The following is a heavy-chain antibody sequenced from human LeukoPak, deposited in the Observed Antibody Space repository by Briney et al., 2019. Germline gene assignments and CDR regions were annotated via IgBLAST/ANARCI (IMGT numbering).Heavy chain of an antibody. CDR3: ARPLEYGDSRGFDY. J-gene: IGHJ4*02. Sequence: GESLKISCKTSGYSFTSYWIGWVRQMPGKGLEWMGIIYPGDSDTRYSPFFQGQVTISADWSIDTAYLHWYSLKASDTAMYYCARPLEYGDSRGFDYWGQGTLVTVSS. CDR2: IYPGDSDT. CDR1: GYSFTSYW. V-gene: IGHV5-51*01. D-gene: IGHD4-17*01.